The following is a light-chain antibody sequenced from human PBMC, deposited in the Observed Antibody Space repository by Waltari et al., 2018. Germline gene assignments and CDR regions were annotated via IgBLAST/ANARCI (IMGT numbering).Light chain of an antibody. CDR3: SSFAGRWV. CDR2: EVT. CDR1: SSDFGNYNF. J-gene: IGLJ3*02. V-gene: IGLV2-8*01. Sequence: QSALTQPPSASGSPGQSVTISCTGTSSDFGNYNFVSWYQQHPGKAPKVIIYEVTKRSSGVPDLCSGSKSGNTASLTVSGLQAEDEADYYCSSFAGRWVFGGGTKLTVL.